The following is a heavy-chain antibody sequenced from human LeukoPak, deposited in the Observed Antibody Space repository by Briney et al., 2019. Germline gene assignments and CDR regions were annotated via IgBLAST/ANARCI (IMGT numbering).Heavy chain of an antibody. CDR3: AKDQSYSSSSYGMDV. Sequence: PGRSLRLSCAASGFTFSSYGMHWVRQAPGKGLEWVAVISYDGSNKYYADSVKGRFTISRDNSKNTLYLQMNSLRAEDTAVYYCAKDQSYSSSSYGMDVWGQGTTVTVSS. J-gene: IGHJ6*02. CDR2: ISYDGSNK. V-gene: IGHV3-30*18. D-gene: IGHD6-13*01. CDR1: GFTFSSYG.